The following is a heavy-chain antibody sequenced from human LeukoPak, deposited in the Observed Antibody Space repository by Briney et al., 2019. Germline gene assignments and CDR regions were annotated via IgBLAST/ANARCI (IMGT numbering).Heavy chain of an antibody. V-gene: IGHV3-23*01. J-gene: IGHJ4*02. D-gene: IGHD3-22*01. CDR2: IGGSGGRT. CDR3: AKLYDSSGNWRSDNFDY. CDR1: GFRFSSYA. Sequence: GGSLSLSCAASGFRFSSYAMTWVRQAPGKGLEWVSGIGGSGGRTYYADFVKGRFTISRDASKNTLYLQMNSLRAEDTADYFCAKLYDSSGNWRSDNFDYWGQGTLVTVSS.